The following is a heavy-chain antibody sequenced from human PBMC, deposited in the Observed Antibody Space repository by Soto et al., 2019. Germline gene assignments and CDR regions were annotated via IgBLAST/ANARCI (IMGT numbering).Heavy chain of an antibody. D-gene: IGHD6-19*01. V-gene: IGHV3-30*18. CDR2: ISHDGSTK. Sequence: TGGSLRLSCAASGFTFSTYGMHWVRQAPGKGLEWVAVISHDGSTKYYGDSVRGRFTISRDNSKNTLYLQMNSLRTEDTALYYCEKSVAVFGNVDYWGQGALVTVSS. CDR3: EKSVAVFGNVDY. J-gene: IGHJ4*02. CDR1: GFTFSTYG.